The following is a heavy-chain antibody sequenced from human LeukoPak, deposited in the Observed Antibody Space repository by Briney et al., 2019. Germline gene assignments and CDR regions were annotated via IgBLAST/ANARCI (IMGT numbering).Heavy chain of an antibody. Sequence: GGSLRLSCAASGFTFSSYSMNWVRQAPGKGPEWVSSISSSSTYIYYGGSVKGRFTVSRDNAKNSLYLQMNSLRAEDTAVYYCARDQSFAAFDMWGQGTMVTVS. J-gene: IGHJ3*02. CDR2: ISSSSTYI. V-gene: IGHV3-21*01. CDR1: GFTFSSYS. CDR3: ARDQSFAAFDM. D-gene: IGHD3-16*01.